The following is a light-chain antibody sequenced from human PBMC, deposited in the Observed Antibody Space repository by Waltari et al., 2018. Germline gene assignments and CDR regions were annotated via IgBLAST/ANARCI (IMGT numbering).Light chain of an antibody. CDR3: SSYTTSSTLYV. V-gene: IGLV2-14*01. J-gene: IGLJ1*01. Sequence: QSALTQPASVSGSPGQSITISCTGASSDGGGYNYVSWYQQHPGKAPKLMIYEVSNRPAGVSYLFSGSKSGNTASLTISGLQAEDDADYYCSSYTTSSTLYVFGTGTKVTVL. CDR2: EVS. CDR1: SSDGGGYNY.